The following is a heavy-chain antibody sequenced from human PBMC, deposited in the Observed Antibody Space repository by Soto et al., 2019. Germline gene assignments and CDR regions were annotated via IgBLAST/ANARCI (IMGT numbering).Heavy chain of an antibody. J-gene: IGHJ4*02. Sequence: GESLKISCKGSGYSFTIYWIGWVRQRPGKGLEWMGRINPSDSYTTYSPSFQGHVTISTDKSFSTAYLQWSGLKASDTAMYYCARLGYCTGTSCYTFDSWGQGTLVTVSS. V-gene: IGHV5-10-1*01. CDR3: ARLGYCTGTSCYTFDS. D-gene: IGHD2-2*02. CDR2: INPSDSYT. CDR1: GYSFTIYW.